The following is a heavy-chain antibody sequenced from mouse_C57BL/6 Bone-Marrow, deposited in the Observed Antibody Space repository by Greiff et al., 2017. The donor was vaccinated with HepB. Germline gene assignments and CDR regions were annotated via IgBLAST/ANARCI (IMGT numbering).Heavy chain of an antibody. CDR3: ARRIYYDYDWFAY. CDR2: ISSGGSYT. Sequence: EVNVVESGGDLVKPGGSLKLSCAASGFTFSSYGMSWVRQTPDKRLEWVATISSGGSYTYYPDSVKGRFTISRDNAKNTLYLQMSSLKSEDTAMYYCARRIYYDYDWFAYWGQGTLVTVSA. J-gene: IGHJ3*01. D-gene: IGHD2-4*01. CDR1: GFTFSSYG. V-gene: IGHV5-6*02.